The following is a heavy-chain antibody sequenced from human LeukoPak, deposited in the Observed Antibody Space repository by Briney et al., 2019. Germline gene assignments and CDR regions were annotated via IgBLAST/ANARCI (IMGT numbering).Heavy chain of an antibody. CDR2: ITRSSSYI. J-gene: IGHJ4*02. CDR3: ARVYYYTSGSRWGDYFDY. CDR1: GFTFSTYS. Sequence: PGGSLRLSCAASGFTFSTYSMNWVRQAPGKGLEWVSSITRSSSYIYYADSVKGRFTIARDNAKNSLYLQMNSLRAEDTAVYYCARVYYYTSGSRWGDYFDYWGQGTLVTVSS. V-gene: IGHV3-21*01. D-gene: IGHD3-10*01.